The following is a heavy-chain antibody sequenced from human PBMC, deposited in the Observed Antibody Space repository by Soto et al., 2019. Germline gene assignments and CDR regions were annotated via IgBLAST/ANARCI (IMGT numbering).Heavy chain of an antibody. CDR1: GFICSSYD. D-gene: IGHD2-8*02. CDR3: AKATATGGGAFDI. CDR2: ILVAGST. Sequence: GGSLRLSCAASGFICSSYDMSWVRQAPGKGLEWVSTILVAGSTHYEDSVKGRFTISRDTPKNTVYLQMNSLTAGDTAVYYCAKATATGGGAFDICGQGTMVTVSS. V-gene: IGHV3-23*01. J-gene: IGHJ3*02.